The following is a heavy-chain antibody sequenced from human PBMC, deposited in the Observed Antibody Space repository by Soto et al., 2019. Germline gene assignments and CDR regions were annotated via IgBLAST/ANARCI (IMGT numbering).Heavy chain of an antibody. CDR2: IYYSGST. J-gene: IGHJ6*03. Sequence: SETLSLTCSVSGVSISTTNYHWGWIRHATGKGLEWIGTIYYSGSTYYNPSLKSRITVSVDTSKTQFSLKLCSVTTAHTAVFYCARLFTMGAYYYYMDVWAKGTTVTVSS. V-gene: IGHV4-39*01. CDR3: ARLFTMGAYYYYMDV. CDR1: GVSISTTNYH.